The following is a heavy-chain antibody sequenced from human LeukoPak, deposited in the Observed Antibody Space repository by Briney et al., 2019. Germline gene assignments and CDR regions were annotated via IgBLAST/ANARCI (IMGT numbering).Heavy chain of an antibody. Sequence: PSETLSLTCTVSGGSISSYYWSWIRQPAGKGLEWIGRIYYSGSTNYNPSLKSRVTISVDTSKNQFSLKLSSVTAADTAVYYCASLPGIAVAGTVFWYFDLWGRGTLVTVSS. CDR2: IYYSGST. V-gene: IGHV4-4*07. D-gene: IGHD6-19*01. J-gene: IGHJ2*01. CDR1: GGSISSYY. CDR3: ASLPGIAVAGTVFWYFDL.